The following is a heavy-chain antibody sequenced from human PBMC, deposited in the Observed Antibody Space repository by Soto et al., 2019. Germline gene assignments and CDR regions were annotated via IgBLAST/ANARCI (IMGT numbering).Heavy chain of an antibody. Sequence: QPGGSLRLSCEVSGFIFSSYGMHWVRQAPGKGLEWVGVIWHDGSKEYYVDSVKGRFTISRDNSRDTLYLQMHSLGAEDTAVYFCAREATFGSGSYDYWGQGTPVTVS. CDR2: IWHDGSKE. V-gene: IGHV3-33*01. CDR1: GFIFSSYG. J-gene: IGHJ4*02. CDR3: AREATFGSGSYDY. D-gene: IGHD3-10*01.